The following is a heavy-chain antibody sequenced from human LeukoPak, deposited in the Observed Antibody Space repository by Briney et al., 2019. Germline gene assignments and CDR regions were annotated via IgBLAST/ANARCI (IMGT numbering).Heavy chain of an antibody. CDR2: IYYSGST. Sequence: SETLSLTCTVSGGSISSYYWSWIRQPPGKGLEWTGYIYYSGSTNYNPSLKSRVTISVDTSKNQFSLKLSSVTAADTAVYYCAKTHYEYDMDVWGQGTTVTVSS. J-gene: IGHJ6*02. CDR3: AKTHYEYDMDV. D-gene: IGHD4-23*01. CDR1: GGSISSYY. V-gene: IGHV4-59*01.